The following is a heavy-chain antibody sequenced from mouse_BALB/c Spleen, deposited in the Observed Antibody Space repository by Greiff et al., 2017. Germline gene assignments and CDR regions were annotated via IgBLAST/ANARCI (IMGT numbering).Heavy chain of an antibody. J-gene: IGHJ2*01. CDR1: GFTFSSFG. D-gene: IGHD4-1*01. CDR3: ATSNWVYFDY. Sequence: EVMLVESGGGLVQPGGSRKLSCAASGFTFSSFGMHWVRQAPEKGLEWVAYISSGSSTIYYADTVKGRFTISRDNPKNTLFLQMTSLRSEDTAMYYCATSNWVYFDYWGQGTTLTVSS. V-gene: IGHV5-17*02. CDR2: ISSGSSTI.